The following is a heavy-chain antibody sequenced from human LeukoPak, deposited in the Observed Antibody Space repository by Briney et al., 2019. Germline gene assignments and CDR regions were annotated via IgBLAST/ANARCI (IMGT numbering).Heavy chain of an antibody. CDR2: IYTSGST. CDR3: ARGYSSSWYSDY. V-gene: IGHV4-4*07. Sequence: SETPSLTCTVSGGSISSYYWSWIRQPAGKGLEWIGRIYTSGSTNYNPSLKSRVTISVDKSKNQFSLKLSSVTAADTAVYYCARGYSSSWYSDYWGQGTLATVSS. J-gene: IGHJ4*02. CDR1: GGSISSYY. D-gene: IGHD6-13*01.